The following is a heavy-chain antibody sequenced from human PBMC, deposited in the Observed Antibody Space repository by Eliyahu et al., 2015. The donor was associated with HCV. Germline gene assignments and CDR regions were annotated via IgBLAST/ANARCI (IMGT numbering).Heavy chain of an antibody. Sequence: QVQLVXFGGGSVKPGGSLXLSXVGXGXIFSXYYMSWVRQAPGKGLEWVSYISSSGATTYYADSVKGRFTISRDNAENSLDLQMTGLRVDDTAVYFCVRSIAIFSWYFDLWGRGTLVTVS. V-gene: IGHV3-11*01. CDR3: VRSIAIFSWYFDL. CDR2: ISSSGATT. J-gene: IGHJ2*01. CDR1: GXIFSXYY. D-gene: IGHD2/OR15-2a*01.